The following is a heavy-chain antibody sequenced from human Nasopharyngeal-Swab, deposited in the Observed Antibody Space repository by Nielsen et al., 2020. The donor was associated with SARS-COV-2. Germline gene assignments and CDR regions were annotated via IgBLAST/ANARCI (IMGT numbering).Heavy chain of an antibody. V-gene: IGHV4-31*03. CDR1: GGSFRTGGFH. D-gene: IGHD2-2*01. CDR3: ARGWAGHWTTNSCGDRPLD. Sequence: SETLSLTCTVSGGSFRTGGFHWNWIRQHPGKGLVWIGYIYDSGNAYYNPSLKSRVTISVDTSKRQFSLKLASVTAADTAIYYCARGWAGHWTTNSCGDRPLDWGQGTLVVVSS. J-gene: IGHJ4*02. CDR2: IYDSGNA.